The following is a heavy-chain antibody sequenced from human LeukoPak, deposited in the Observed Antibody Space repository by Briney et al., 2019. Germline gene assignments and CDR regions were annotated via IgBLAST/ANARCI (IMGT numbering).Heavy chain of an antibody. CDR1: GISLSRYW. D-gene: IGHD5-12*01. J-gene: IGHJ4*02. Sequence: GSLRLSCAASGISLSRYWMSWVRQAPGKGLEWVAVISYDGSNKYYADSVKGRFTSSRDNSKNTLYLQMNSLRAEDTAVYYCARVKGGYSGYDCLDYWGQGTLVTVSS. CDR2: ISYDGSNK. CDR3: ARVKGGYSGYDCLDY. V-gene: IGHV3-30*03.